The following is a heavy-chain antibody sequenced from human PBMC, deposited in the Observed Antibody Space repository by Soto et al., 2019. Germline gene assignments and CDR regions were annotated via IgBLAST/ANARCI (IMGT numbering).Heavy chain of an antibody. V-gene: IGHV1-18*01. J-gene: IGHJ3*02. D-gene: IGHD1-20*01. CDR2: ISAYNGNT. CDR3: ARVQIITGTTSAFDI. CDR1: GYPFTSSG. Sequence: ASVKVSCKASGYPFTSSGISWVRQAPGQGLEWMGWISAYNGNTNYAQKLQGRVTMTTDTSTSTAYMELRSLRSDDTAVYYCARVQIITGTTSAFDIWGQGTMVTVSS.